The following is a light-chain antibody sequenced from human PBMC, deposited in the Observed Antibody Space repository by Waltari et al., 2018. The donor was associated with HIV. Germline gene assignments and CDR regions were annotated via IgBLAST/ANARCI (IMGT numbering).Light chain of an antibody. CDR1: QSIASN. J-gene: IGKJ5*01. CDR3: QQYNNWPIT. V-gene: IGKV3-15*01. CDR2: VSS. Sequence: EIVMTQSPATLSVSPGERATVSCRASQSIASNLAWYQRKPGQAPRLLIYVSSTRATGIPARLSGSGSGTEFTLTISSLQSEDFAVYYCQQYNNWPITFGQGTRLEIK.